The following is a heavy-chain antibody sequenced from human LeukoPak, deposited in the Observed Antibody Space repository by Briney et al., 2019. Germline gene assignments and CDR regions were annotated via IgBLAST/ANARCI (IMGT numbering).Heavy chain of an antibody. Sequence: GASVKVSCKASGYTFSNYDINWVRQATGQGLEWMGWMNPNNGHTGYAQKFQGRVTMTRDTSTSTAYMELSSLTSEDTAIYYCARGMIVAGDYWGQGTLVTVSS. D-gene: IGHD6-19*01. J-gene: IGHJ4*02. CDR2: MNPNNGHT. V-gene: IGHV1-8*02. CDR3: ARGMIVAGDY. CDR1: GYTFSNYD.